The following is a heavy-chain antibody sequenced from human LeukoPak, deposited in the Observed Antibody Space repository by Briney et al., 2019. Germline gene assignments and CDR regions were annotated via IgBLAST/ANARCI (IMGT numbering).Heavy chain of an antibody. V-gene: IGHV1-69*01. J-gene: IGHJ3*02. D-gene: IGHD6-13*01. CDR1: GGTFSSYA. Sequence: SVKVSCKASGGTFSSYAISWVRQAPGQGLEWMGGIIPIFGTANYAQKFQGRVTITADESTSTAYMELSSLRSEDTAVYYCARGRRSSWYFDAFDIWGQGTMVTVSS. CDR3: ARGRRSSWYFDAFDI. CDR2: IIPIFGTA.